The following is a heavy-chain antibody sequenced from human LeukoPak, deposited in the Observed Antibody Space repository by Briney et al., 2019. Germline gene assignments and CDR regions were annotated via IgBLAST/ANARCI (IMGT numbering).Heavy chain of an antibody. D-gene: IGHD5-18*01. V-gene: IGHV3-30*02. CDR2: IRYDGSNK. J-gene: IGHJ4*02. Sequence: GGSLRLSCAASGFTFSSYGMHWVRQAPGKGLEWVAFIRYDGSNKYYADSVKGRFTISRDNSKNTLYLQMNSLGAEDTAVYYCARLNSYGFYYFDYWGQGTLVTVSS. CDR1: GFTFSSYG. CDR3: ARLNSYGFYYFDY.